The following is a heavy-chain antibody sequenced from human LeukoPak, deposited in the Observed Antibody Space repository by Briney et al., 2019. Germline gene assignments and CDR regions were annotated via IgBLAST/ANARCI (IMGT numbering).Heavy chain of an antibody. D-gene: IGHD1-26*01. Sequence: PGGSLRLSCAASGFTFSSYSMTWVRQAPGKGLEWVSSISSSSSYIYYADSVKGRFTISRDNAKNSLYLQMNSLRAEDTAVYYCAGGSGSYYFYFDYWGQGTLVTVSS. CDR3: AGGSGSYYFYFDY. V-gene: IGHV3-21*01. CDR2: ISSSSSYI. CDR1: GFTFSSYS. J-gene: IGHJ4*02.